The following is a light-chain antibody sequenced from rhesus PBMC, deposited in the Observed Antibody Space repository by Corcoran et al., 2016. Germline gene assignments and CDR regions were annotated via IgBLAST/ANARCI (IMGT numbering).Light chain of an antibody. CDR1: ENDNNY. CDR3: QQSYGTPYS. Sequence: DIQMNQSPSSLSASVGDRVTITCRASENDNNYLQWYQQKPRKAPKLLINAASTLQSGVPSRFVGSGSGTDYTFTISSLQPEDVATYYCQQSYGTPYSFGQGTKGEIK. V-gene: IGKV1-74*01. J-gene: IGKJ2*01. CDR2: AAS.